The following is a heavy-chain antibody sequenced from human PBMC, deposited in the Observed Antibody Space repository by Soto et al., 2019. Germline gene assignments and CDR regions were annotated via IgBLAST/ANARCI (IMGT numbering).Heavy chain of an antibody. J-gene: IGHJ4*02. CDR2: LIPILDKT. CDR1: VASLSNYV. V-gene: IGHV1-69*11. CDR3: ATDHAMIYGDYLFDH. Sequence: QVQLVQSGAEVKKPGSSVKISCKTSVASLSNYVINWVRQAPGQGLEWMGRLIPILDKTHYAQNFQGRLTITADAMELNSLTSADTAISYCATDHAMIYGDYLFDHWGQGTQLTVSS. D-gene: IGHD4-17*01.